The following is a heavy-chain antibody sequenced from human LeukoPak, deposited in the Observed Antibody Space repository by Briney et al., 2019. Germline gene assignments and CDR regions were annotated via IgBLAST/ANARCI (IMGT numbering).Heavy chain of an antibody. CDR2: ISASNGNT. J-gene: IGHJ4*02. D-gene: IGHD4-17*01. Sequence: ASVKDSCKASAYTFTTYDISGVLQAPGEGRQEMVWISASNGNTNYAQQLQGRVTMTTDTSTSTAYMELRSLRSDDTAVYYCAIFHGDTDSYFDYWGQGTLVTVSS. CDR1: AYTFTTYD. CDR3: AIFHGDTDSYFDY. V-gene: IGHV1-18*01.